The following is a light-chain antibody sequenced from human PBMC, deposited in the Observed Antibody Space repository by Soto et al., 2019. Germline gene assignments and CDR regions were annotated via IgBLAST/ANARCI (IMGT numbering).Light chain of an antibody. Sequence: QSVLTQPPSVSGAPGQRVTISCTGSSSNIGAGYDVHWYQQPPGTAPKLIIYGNSNRPSGVPDRFSGSKSGTSASLDITGLQAEDEADYYCQSYDSSLSGYVFGTGTKVTVL. CDR3: QSYDSSLSGYV. CDR1: SSNIGAGYD. V-gene: IGLV1-40*01. CDR2: GNS. J-gene: IGLJ1*01.